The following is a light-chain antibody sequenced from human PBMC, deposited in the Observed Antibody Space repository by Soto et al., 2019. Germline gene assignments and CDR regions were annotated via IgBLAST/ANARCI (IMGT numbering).Light chain of an antibody. CDR3: QQYGSSEII. V-gene: IGKV3-20*01. J-gene: IGKJ5*01. CDR2: GAS. CDR1: QSITNNY. Sequence: IVLTQSPGTLSLSPWERATLSCRASQSITNNYLAWYQQKPGQAPRLLIYGASSRATGIPDRFSGSGSGTDFTLTITRLEPEDFAVFYCQQYGSSEIIFGQGTRLEIK.